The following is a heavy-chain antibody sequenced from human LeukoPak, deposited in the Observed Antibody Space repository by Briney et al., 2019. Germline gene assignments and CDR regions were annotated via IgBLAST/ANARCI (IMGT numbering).Heavy chain of an antibody. CDR2: ISWNSGSI. CDR3: AKDHSPTGYSSGCNDY. D-gene: IGHD6-19*01. V-gene: IGHV3-9*01. J-gene: IGHJ4*02. CDR1: GFTFSNAW. Sequence: GGSLRLSCAASGFTFSNAWMSWVRQAPGKGLEWVSGISWNSGSIGYADSVKGRFTISRDNAKNSLYLQMNSLRAEDTALYYCAKDHSPTGYSSGCNDYWGQGTLVTVSS.